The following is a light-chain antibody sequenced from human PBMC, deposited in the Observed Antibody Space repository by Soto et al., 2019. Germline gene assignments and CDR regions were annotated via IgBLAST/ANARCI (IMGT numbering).Light chain of an antibody. J-gene: IGKJ2*01. CDR2: GAS. V-gene: IGKV3-15*01. CDR1: QSVSSN. CDR3: QQYNNWPYT. Sequence: EIVMTQAPPTLSVSPGERATLSCRASQSVSSNLAWYQQKPGQAPRLLIYGASTRATGIPARFSGSGSGTEFTLTISSLQSEDFAVYYCQQYNNWPYTFGQGTKVDIK.